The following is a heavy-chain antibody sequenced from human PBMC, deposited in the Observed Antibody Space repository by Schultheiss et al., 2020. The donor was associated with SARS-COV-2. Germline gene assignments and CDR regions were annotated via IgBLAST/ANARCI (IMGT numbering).Heavy chain of an antibody. J-gene: IGHJ4*02. D-gene: IGHD3-3*01. CDR3: ARGNDFVYFFDS. V-gene: IGHV4-30-4*01. CDR2: IYFSGST. Sequence: SETLSLTCTVSGGSIRSGESYWSWIRQSPGKGLEWIGSIYFSGSTYCDPSLKSRLTISVDTSKNQFSLKLTSLTAADTAIYYCARGNDFVYFFDSWGQGTLVTVSS. CDR1: GGSIRSGESY.